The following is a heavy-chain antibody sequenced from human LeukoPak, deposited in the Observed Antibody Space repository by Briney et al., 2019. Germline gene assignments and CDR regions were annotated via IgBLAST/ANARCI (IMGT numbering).Heavy chain of an antibody. CDR3: ATSSYDFWSGTPRSPDY. D-gene: IGHD3-3*01. Sequence: ASVKVSCKASGYTFTGYYMHWVRQAPGQGLEWMGWINPNSGGTNYAQKFRGRVAMTRDTSISTAYMELSRLRSDDTAVYYCATSSYDFWSGTPRSPDYWGQGTLVTVSS. CDR2: INPNSGGT. V-gene: IGHV1-2*02. J-gene: IGHJ4*02. CDR1: GYTFTGYY.